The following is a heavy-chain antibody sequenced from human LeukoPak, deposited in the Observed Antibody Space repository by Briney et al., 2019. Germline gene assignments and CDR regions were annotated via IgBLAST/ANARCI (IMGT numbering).Heavy chain of an antibody. D-gene: IGHD6-6*01. J-gene: IGHJ3*02. Sequence: PGGSLRLSCATSGFTFSIYAMSWVRQAPGKGPEWVSVISGSGSDTYYADSVRGRFTISRDNSKNTLFVQMNSLRAEDTALYYCAKEIEYSDSSGAFDIWGQGTMVTVSS. CDR2: ISGSGSDT. CDR3: AKEIEYSDSSGAFDI. V-gene: IGHV3-23*01. CDR1: GFTFSIYA.